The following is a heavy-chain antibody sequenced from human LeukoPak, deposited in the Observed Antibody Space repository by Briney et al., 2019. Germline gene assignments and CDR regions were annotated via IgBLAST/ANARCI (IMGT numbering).Heavy chain of an antibody. D-gene: IGHD6-13*01. Sequence: GGSLRLSCAASGFTFSSYWMSWVRQASGKGLEWVANIKQDGSETYYVDSVKGRFTISRDNSKNTLYLQMNSLRAEDTAVYYCARLEQQRGPDAFDIWGQGTMVTVSS. CDR3: ARLEQQRGPDAFDI. J-gene: IGHJ3*02. CDR1: GFTFSSYW. V-gene: IGHV3-7*03. CDR2: IKQDGSET.